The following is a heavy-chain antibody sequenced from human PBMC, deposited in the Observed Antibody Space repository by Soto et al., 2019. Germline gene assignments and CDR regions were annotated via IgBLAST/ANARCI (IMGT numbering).Heavy chain of an antibody. V-gene: IGHV3-23*01. CDR1: GLTYGAYA. Sequence: LQSGGGLVQPGGSLRLSCAGSGLTYGAYAMSWVRQAPGKGLEWVSSISGSGGNTFYADSVKGRFTISRDNSKNTLYLQMNSLRAEDTAVYYCAKDPPGRHIIVVTALDCWGQGTLVTVSA. CDR3: AKDPPGRHIIVVTALDC. J-gene: IGHJ4*02. D-gene: IGHD2-21*02. CDR2: ISGSGGNT.